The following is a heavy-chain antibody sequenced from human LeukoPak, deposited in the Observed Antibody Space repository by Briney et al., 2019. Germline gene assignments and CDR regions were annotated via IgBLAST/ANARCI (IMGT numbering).Heavy chain of an antibody. V-gene: IGHV1-24*01. CDR3: ARDIVVVPAQYYYYGMDV. D-gene: IGHD2-2*01. Sequence: ASVKVSCKVSGYTLTELSMHWVRQAPGKGLEWMGGFDPEDGETIYAQKFQGRVTMTEDTSTDTAYMELSSLRSEDTAVYYCARDIVVVPAQYYYYGMDVWGQGTTVTVSS. CDR1: GYTLTELS. CDR2: FDPEDGET. J-gene: IGHJ6*02.